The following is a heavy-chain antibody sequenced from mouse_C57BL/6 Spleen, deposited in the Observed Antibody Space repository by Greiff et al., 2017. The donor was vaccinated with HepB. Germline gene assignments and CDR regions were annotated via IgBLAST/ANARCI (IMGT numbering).Heavy chain of an antibody. CDR1: GFTFTDYY. Sequence: EVKVVESGGGLVQPGGSLSLSCAASGFTFTDYYMSWVRQPPGKALEWLGFIRNKANGYTTEYSASVKGRFTISRDNSQSILYLQMNALRAEDSATYDCASHDLYGSSFPYAMDYWGQGTSVTVSS. D-gene: IGHD1-1*01. J-gene: IGHJ4*01. CDR2: IRNKANGYTT. V-gene: IGHV7-3*01. CDR3: ASHDLYGSSFPYAMDY.